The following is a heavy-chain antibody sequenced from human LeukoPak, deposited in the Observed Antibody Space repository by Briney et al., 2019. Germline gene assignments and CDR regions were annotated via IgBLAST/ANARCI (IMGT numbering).Heavy chain of an antibody. J-gene: IGHJ4*02. CDR1: AYSISSGYY. D-gene: IGHD1-26*01. CDR2: IYHIGST. Sequence: SETLSLTCTVSAYSISSGYYWGWIRQPPGKGLEWIGSIYHIGSTYYNPSLKSRVTISVDTSKNQFSLKLTSVTAADTAVYYCARTYSGSYYPCDYWGQGTLVTVSS. V-gene: IGHV4-38-2*02. CDR3: ARTYSGSYYPCDY.